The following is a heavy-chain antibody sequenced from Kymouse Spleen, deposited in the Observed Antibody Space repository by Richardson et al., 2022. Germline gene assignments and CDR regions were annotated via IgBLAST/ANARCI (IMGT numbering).Heavy chain of an antibody. Sequence: QVQLQQWGAGLLKPSETLSLTCAVYGGSFSGYYWSWIRQPPGKGLEWIGEINHSGSTNYNPSLKSRVTISVDTSKNQFSLKLSSVTAADTAVYYCASRITGTTIFDYWGQGTLVTVSS. D-gene: IGHD1-7*01. CDR3: ASRITGTTIFDY. CDR2: INHSGST. V-gene: IGHV4-34*01. CDR1: GGSFSGYY. J-gene: IGHJ4*02.